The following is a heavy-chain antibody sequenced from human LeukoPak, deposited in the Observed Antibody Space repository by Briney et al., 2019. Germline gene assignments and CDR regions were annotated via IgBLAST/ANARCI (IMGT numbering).Heavy chain of an antibody. J-gene: IGHJ5*02. CDR1: GYSLTGYW. V-gene: IGHV5-51*01. Sequence: GESLQISCKGSGYSLTGYWIAWVRQMPGKGLEWMGIIYPGDSDTRYSPSFQGQVTISADKSISTAYLQWSSLKASDTAMYYCARQNSGWFDPWGQGTPVTVSS. D-gene: IGHD6-25*01. CDR3: ARQNSGWFDP. CDR2: IYPGDSDT.